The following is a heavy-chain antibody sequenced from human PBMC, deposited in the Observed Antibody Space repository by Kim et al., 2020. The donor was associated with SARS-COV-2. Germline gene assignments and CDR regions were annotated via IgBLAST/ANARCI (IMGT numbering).Heavy chain of an antibody. CDR1: GGSISSSSYY. D-gene: IGHD3-10*01. V-gene: IGHV4-39*01. J-gene: IGHJ5*02. CDR2: IYYSGST. Sequence: SETLSLTCTVSGGSISSSSYYWGWIRQPPGKGLEWIGSIYYSGSTYYNPSLKSRVTISVDTSKNQFSLKLSSVTAADTAVYYCARRPVLLLFGELSPAGNWFDPWGQGTPVTVSS. CDR3: ARRPVLLLFGELSPAGNWFDP.